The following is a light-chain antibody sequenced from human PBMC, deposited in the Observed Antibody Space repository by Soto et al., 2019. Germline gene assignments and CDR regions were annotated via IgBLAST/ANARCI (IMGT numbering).Light chain of an antibody. V-gene: IGKV1-9*01. J-gene: IGKJ5*01. CDR1: QGISSY. CDR2: VAS. CDR3: QGLNDYPIT. Sequence: DIQLTQSPSFLSASVGDRVTITCRASQGISSYLAWYQQKPGKAPKFLIYVASTLRGAVPSRFSGSGSGTEFTLTISSLQPEDFATYYCQGLNDYPITFGQGTRLEIK.